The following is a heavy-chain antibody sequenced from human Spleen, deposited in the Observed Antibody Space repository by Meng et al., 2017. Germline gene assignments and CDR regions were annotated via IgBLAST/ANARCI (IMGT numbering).Heavy chain of an antibody. V-gene: IGHV3-21*01. J-gene: IGHJ4*02. D-gene: IGHD5-18*01. Sequence: EVQLVEAGGGLVQPGGSLRLSCAASGFTFSSYSMNWVRQAPGKGLEWVSSISSSSSYIYYADSVKGRFTISRDNAKNSLYLQMNSLRAEDTAVYYCARDDARYNYHFDYWGQGTLVTVSS. CDR1: GFTFSSYS. CDR2: ISSSSSYI. CDR3: ARDDARYNYHFDY.